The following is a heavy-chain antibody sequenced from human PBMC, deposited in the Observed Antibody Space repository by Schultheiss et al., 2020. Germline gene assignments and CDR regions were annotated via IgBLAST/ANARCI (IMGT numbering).Heavy chain of an antibody. J-gene: IGHJ5*02. Sequence: SGPTLVKPTQTLTLTCTFSGFSLSTSGMRASWIRQPPGKALEWLARIDWDDDKRYSPSLKSRLTITKDTSKNQVVLTMTNMDPVDTATYYCAHRLAMITFGGVHNWFDPWGQGTLVTVSS. CDR2: IDWDDDK. V-gene: IGHV2-5*08. CDR1: GFSLSTSGMR. D-gene: IGHD3-16*01. CDR3: AHRLAMITFGGVHNWFDP.